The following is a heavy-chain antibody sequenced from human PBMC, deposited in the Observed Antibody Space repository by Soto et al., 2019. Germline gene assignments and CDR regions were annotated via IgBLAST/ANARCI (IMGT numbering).Heavy chain of an antibody. CDR2: IYPYDSDT. J-gene: IGHJ4*02. CDR3: VRHLQSNLVVRPRAFDY. CDR1: GYSFNNYW. V-gene: IGHV5-51*01. D-gene: IGHD6-6*01. Sequence: PGESLKISCTVSGYSFNNYWIGWVRQMPGKGLEWMGSIYPYDSDTRYSPSFQGQVTISADESISTAYLHWTSLKASDTAMYYCVRHLQSNLVVRPRAFDYWGRGTLVTVYS.